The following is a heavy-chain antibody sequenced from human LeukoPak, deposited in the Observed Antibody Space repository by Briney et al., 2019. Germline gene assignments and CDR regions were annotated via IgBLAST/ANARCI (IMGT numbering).Heavy chain of an antibody. CDR2: INHSGST. Sequence: SETLSLTCAVYGGSFNGYYWSWIRQPPGKGLEWIREINHSGSTNYNPSLKSRVTISVDTSKNQFSLKLSSVTAADTAVYSCARASKWVPAAHNWFDPWGQGTLVTVSS. CDR3: ARASKWVPAAHNWFDP. D-gene: IGHD2-2*01. V-gene: IGHV4-34*01. J-gene: IGHJ5*02. CDR1: GGSFNGYY.